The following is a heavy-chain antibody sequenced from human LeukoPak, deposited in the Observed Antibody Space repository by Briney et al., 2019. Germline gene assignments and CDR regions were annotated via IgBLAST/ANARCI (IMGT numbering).Heavy chain of an antibody. V-gene: IGHV5-51*01. D-gene: IGHD6-19*01. CDR1: GYSFTSYW. Sequence: GESLQISCKGSGYSFTSYWIGWVRQMPGKGLEWMGIIYPGDFSTRYSPSFQGQVTISVDNSISTAYLLWSSLKASDTAMYFCVRRGIEVAGIDKWGQGTLVTVSS. CDR3: VRRGIEVAGIDK. J-gene: IGHJ4*02. CDR2: IYPGDFST.